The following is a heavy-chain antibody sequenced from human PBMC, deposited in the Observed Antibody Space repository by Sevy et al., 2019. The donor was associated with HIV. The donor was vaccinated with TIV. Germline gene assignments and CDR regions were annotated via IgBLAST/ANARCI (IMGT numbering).Heavy chain of an antibody. CDR2: INPNTGAT. CDR3: AKLLIVVDDGFDV. D-gene: IGHD3-22*01. V-gene: IGHV1-2*02. J-gene: IGHJ3*01. Sequence: ASVKVSCKASGYTFTDYYLHWQRQAPGRGLEWMGWINPNTGATNYAQKFKGRVTMTRDTSMSTAFMDLTRLRSDDTAVYYCAKLLIVVDDGFDVWGQGTMVTVSS. CDR1: GYTFTDYY.